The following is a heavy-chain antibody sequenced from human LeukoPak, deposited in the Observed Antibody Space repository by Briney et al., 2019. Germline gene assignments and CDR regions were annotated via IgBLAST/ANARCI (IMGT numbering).Heavy chain of an antibody. CDR3: ARAYHYYGSAEYYFDY. Sequence: SETLSLTCTVSGYSISSGYYWGWIRQPPGKGLEWIGSIYHSGSTYYNPSLKSRVTISVDTSKNQFSLKLSSVTAADTAVYYCARAYHYYGSAEYYFDYWGQGTLVTVSS. CDR1: GYSISSGYY. V-gene: IGHV4-38-2*02. D-gene: IGHD3-10*01. J-gene: IGHJ4*02. CDR2: IYHSGST.